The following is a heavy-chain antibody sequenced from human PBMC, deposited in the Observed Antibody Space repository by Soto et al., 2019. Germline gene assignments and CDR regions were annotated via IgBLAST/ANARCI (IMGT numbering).Heavy chain of an antibody. J-gene: IGHJ4*02. D-gene: IGHD3-22*01. V-gene: IGHV1-46*01. CDR2: INPSGGST. CDR1: GYTFTSYY. CDR3: ASGYYDSSGYPVGSDY. Sequence: GASVKVSCKASGYTFTSYYMHWVRQAPGQGLEWMGIINPSGGSTSYAQKFQGRVTMTRDTSTSTVYMELSSLRSEDAAVYYCASGYYDSSGYPVGSDYWGQGTLVTVSS.